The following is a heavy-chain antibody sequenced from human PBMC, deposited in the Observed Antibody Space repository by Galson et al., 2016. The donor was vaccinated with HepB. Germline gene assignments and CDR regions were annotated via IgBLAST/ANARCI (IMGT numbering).Heavy chain of an antibody. Sequence: SLRLSCAASGFTFRSYWMTWVRQAPGKGLEWVANIKEDGSEKHYADSVRGRFTISRDNANNSLYLQMNTLRPEDTAVYFCARDQIQLLFLETYYFDYWGQGAPVTVSS. CDR1: GFTFRSYW. CDR2: IKEDGSEK. CDR3: ARDQIQLLFLETYYFDY. V-gene: IGHV3-7*01. D-gene: IGHD3-3*01. J-gene: IGHJ4*02.